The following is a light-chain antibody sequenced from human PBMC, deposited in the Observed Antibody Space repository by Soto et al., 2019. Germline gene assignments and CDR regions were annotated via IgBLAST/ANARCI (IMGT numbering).Light chain of an antibody. Sequence: EIVLTQSPATLSLSPGEIATLSCRASQSVGTYLAWYQQKPGQAPRLLIYGASSRATGIPDRFSGSGSGTDFTLTISSLEPEDFAVYYCQQYGSSPTWTFGQGTKVDIK. V-gene: IGKV3-20*01. CDR3: QQYGSSPTWT. J-gene: IGKJ1*01. CDR1: QSVGTY. CDR2: GAS.